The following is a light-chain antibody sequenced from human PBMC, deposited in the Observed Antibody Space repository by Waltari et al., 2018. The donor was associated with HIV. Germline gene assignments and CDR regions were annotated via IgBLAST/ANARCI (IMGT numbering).Light chain of an antibody. CDR3: TSYTTSDTLR. Sequence: QSVLTQPASVSGSPGQSVTISCTGTSSDFGFANYVSWYQQYPGKAPTLILYEVSSRAAGVSDRCAGSKSVNTASLTISGLQNEDEADYFCTSYTTSDTLRFGGGTKVTVL. J-gene: IGLJ3*02. CDR1: SSDFGFANY. CDR2: EVS. V-gene: IGLV2-14*03.